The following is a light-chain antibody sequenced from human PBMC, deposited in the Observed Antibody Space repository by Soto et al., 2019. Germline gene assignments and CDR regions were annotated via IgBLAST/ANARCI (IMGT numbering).Light chain of an antibody. V-gene: IGLV2-23*02. CDR2: EVN. J-gene: IGLJ3*02. CDR1: SNDVGSYSL. Sequence: QSVLTQPASVSGSPGQSITISCTGTSNDVGSYSLVSWYQQHPGKAPKLMIYEVNKRPSGVSNRFSGSKSGNTASLTISGLKAEDEADYYCCSYAGSSWVFGGGTKVTVL. CDR3: CSYAGSSWV.